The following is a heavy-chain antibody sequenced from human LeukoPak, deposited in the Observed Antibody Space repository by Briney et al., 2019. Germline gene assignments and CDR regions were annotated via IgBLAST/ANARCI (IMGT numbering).Heavy chain of an antibody. J-gene: IGHJ4*02. CDR3: ASLGSGSYYSL. Sequence: SETLSLTCIVSGGSISSISSNNYHWGWIRQPPGKGLEWIGSIYYSGSTNYNPSLKSRVTISVDTSKNQFSLKLSSVTAADTAVYYCASLGSGSYYSLWGQGTLVTVSS. D-gene: IGHD3-10*01. CDR2: IYYSGST. CDR1: GGSISSISSNNYH. V-gene: IGHV4-39*07.